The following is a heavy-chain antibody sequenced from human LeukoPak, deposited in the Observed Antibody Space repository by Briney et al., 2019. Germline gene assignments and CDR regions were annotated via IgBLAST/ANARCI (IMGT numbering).Heavy chain of an antibody. CDR2: IGSSGTTV. V-gene: IGHV3-48*03. CDR1: EFPFSIYE. D-gene: IGHD6-19*01. CDR3: ALLAVASDFDY. Sequence: GGSLRPSCAVSEFPFSIYEMNWVRQAPGKGLEWVSNIGSSGTTVYYADSVKGRFSISRDNAKSSLYLQMNSLRVEDTAVYYCALLAVASDFDYWGQGALVTVSS. J-gene: IGHJ4*02.